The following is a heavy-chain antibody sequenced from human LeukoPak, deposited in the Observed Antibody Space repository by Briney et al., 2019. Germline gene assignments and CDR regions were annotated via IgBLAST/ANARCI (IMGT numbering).Heavy chain of an antibody. Sequence: PGGSLRLSCAASGFTFSSYWMHWVRQAPGKGLVWVSRINSDGSSTSYADSVKGRFTISRDNAKNTLYLQMNSLRAEDTAVYYCARANLYWSSGLQLNDYWGQGTLVTVSS. J-gene: IGHJ4*02. V-gene: IGHV3-74*01. CDR3: ARANLYWSSGLQLNDY. CDR2: INSDGSST. D-gene: IGHD5-24*01. CDR1: GFTFSSYW.